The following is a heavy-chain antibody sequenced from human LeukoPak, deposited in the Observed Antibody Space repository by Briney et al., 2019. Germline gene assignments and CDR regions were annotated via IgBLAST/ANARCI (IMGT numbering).Heavy chain of an antibody. J-gene: IGHJ5*02. Sequence: SETLSLTCAVYGGSFSGYYWSWIRQPPGKGLEWIGEINHSGSTNYNPSLKSRATISVDTSKNQFSLKLSSVTAADTAVYYCARFRYCSSTSCYTRWFDPWGQGTLVTVSS. CDR3: ARFRYCSSTSCYTRWFDP. CDR2: INHSGST. V-gene: IGHV4-34*01. D-gene: IGHD2-2*02. CDR1: GGSFSGYY.